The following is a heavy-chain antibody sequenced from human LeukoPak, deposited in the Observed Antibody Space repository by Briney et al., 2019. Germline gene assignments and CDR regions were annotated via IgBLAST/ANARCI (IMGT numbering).Heavy chain of an antibody. V-gene: IGHV3-74*01. J-gene: IGHJ5*02. Sequence: PGGCLRLSCAASGNYWMHWVRQAPGKGLVWVSHINSDGSWTSYADSVKGRFTISKDNAKNTVYLQMNSLRAEDTAVYYCIVFGDSNHWGQGTLVTVSS. CDR2: INSDGSWT. CDR3: IVFGDSNH. CDR1: GNYW. D-gene: IGHD4-17*01.